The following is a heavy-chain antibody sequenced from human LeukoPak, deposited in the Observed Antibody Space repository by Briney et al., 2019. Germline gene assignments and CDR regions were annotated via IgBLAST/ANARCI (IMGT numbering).Heavy chain of an antibody. Sequence: ASETLSLTCTVSGGSISSYYWSWIRQPPGKGLEWIGYIYYSGSTNYNPSLKSRVTISVDTSKNQFSLKLSSVTAADTAVYYCARSGHWFWELPVGVAYAFDIWGQGTMVTVSS. CDR3: ARSGHWFWELPVGVAYAFDI. V-gene: IGHV4-59*01. J-gene: IGHJ3*02. CDR1: GGSISSYY. CDR2: IYYSGST. D-gene: IGHD1-26*01.